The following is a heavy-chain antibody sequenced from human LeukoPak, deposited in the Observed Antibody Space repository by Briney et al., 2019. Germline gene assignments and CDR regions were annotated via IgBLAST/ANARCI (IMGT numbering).Heavy chain of an antibody. V-gene: IGHV4-4*07. CDR1: GGSISGYY. CDR3: ARGDSTKQDGDYYGLDG. Sequence: SETPSLTCTVSGGSISGYYWSWIRQSAGKGLEWIGRVYSRGSTNYNPSLKSRATMSVDTSKNHFSLNLSSVTAADTAVYYCARGDSTKQDGDYYGLDGWGQGTTVTVSS. J-gene: IGHJ6*02. D-gene: IGHD5/OR15-5a*01. CDR2: VYSRGST.